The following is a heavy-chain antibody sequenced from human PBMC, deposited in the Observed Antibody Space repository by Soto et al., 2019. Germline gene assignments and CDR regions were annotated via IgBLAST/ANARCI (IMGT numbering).Heavy chain of an antibody. D-gene: IGHD2-15*01. V-gene: IGHV1-2*02. Sequence: QVQLVQSGAEVKKPGASVKVSCKASGYTFTGYYMHWVRQAPGQGLEWMGWINPNSGGTKYPQKFQGRVTMTRDTSITTVDMSRTGLKSDDTAVYYCARDLAKGGGSAGFDYWGQGTLVAVSS. J-gene: IGHJ4*02. CDR1: GYTFTGYY. CDR3: ARDLAKGGGSAGFDY. CDR2: INPNSGGT.